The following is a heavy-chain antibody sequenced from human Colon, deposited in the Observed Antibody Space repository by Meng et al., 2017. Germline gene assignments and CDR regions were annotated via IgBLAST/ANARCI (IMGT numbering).Heavy chain of an antibody. CDR1: GFIFRDYL. D-gene: IGHD3-10*01. V-gene: IGHV3-7*01. CDR2: INQDGSDK. J-gene: IGHJ5*01. CDR3: ARTAGILDS. Sequence: GESLKISCAASGFIFRDYLMTWVRQAPGKGLEWVANINQDGSDKNYVDSLKGRFTISRDNTKKSLYLEMNSLRAEDTAVYYCARTAGILDSWGQGNLVNVSS.